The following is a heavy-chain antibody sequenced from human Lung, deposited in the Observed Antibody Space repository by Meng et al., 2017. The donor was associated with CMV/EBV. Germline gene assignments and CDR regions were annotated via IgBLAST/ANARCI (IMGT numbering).Heavy chain of an antibody. D-gene: IGHD3-10*01. CDR3: LRRSGGSV. V-gene: IGHV4-4*02. CDR2: IPHRGSS. J-gene: IGHJ1*01. Sequence: VPLGEAGPRPCQPSETPSPPCAFLGDSTTNPNWWAWVRQPPGKGLGWIGEIPHRGSSAYNPSLKSRVSMSIDKSKNQFSLKLTSVTAADTAVYHCLRRSGGSVWGQGTLVTVSS. CDR1: GDSTTNPNW.